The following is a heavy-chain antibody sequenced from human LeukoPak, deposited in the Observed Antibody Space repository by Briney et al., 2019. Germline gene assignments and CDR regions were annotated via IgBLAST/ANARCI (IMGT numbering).Heavy chain of an antibody. CDR1: GGSITSYY. CDR2: INHSGST. V-gene: IGHV4-34*01. CDR3: ARGRRDYVWGSYRPNWFDP. Sequence: SETLSLTCTVSGGSITSYYWSWIRQPPGKGLEWIGEINHSGSTNYNPSLESRVTISVDTSKNQFSLKLSSVTAADTAVYYCARGRRDYVWGSYRPNWFDPWGQGTLVTVSS. J-gene: IGHJ5*02. D-gene: IGHD3-16*02.